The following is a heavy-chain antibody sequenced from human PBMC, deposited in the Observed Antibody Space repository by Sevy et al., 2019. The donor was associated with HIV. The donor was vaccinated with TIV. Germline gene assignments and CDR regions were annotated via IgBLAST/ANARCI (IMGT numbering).Heavy chain of an antibody. Sequence: GGSLRLSCAASGFTFSSYGMHWVRQAPGKGLEWVSFIFSSSSWIYYADSVKGRFTISRDNTKNSLYLQMNSLRAEDTAVYYCTRDKTILEGRYGMDVWGQGTTVTVSS. CDR1: GFTFSSYG. V-gene: IGHV3-21*01. D-gene: IGHD3-3*01. CDR2: IFSSSSWI. J-gene: IGHJ6*02. CDR3: TRDKTILEGRYGMDV.